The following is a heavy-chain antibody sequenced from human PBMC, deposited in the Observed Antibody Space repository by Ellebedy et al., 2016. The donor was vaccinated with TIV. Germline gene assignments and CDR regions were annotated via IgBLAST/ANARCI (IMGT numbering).Heavy chain of an antibody. CDR2: ISGGGGST. D-gene: IGHD3-22*01. CDR3: AKGLFPDYYDISGDAFDI. CDR1: GFTFNSYA. Sequence: GGSLRLSXAASGFTFNSYAMSWVRQAPGKGLEWVSIISGGGGSTYYADSVKGRFTISRDNSKNTLYLQMNSLRAEDTAVYYCAKGLFPDYYDISGDAFDIWGQGTMVTVSS. J-gene: IGHJ3*02. V-gene: IGHV3-23*01.